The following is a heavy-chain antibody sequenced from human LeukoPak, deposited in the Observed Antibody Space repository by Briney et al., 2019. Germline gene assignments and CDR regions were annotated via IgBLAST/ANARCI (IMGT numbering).Heavy chain of an antibody. CDR3: ARGLGAFDI. CDR1: GFTFSSYS. V-gene: IGHV3-48*04. CDR2: ISSSSSTI. Sequence: GGSLRLSCAASGFTFSSYSMNWVRQAPGKGLEWVSYISSSSSTIYYADSVKGRFTISRDNAKNSLYLQMNSLRAEDAAVYYCARGLGAFDIWGQGTMVTVSS. J-gene: IGHJ3*02. D-gene: IGHD3-16*01.